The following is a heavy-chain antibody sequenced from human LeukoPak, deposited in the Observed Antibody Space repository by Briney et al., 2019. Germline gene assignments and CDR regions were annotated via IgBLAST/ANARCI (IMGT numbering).Heavy chain of an antibody. J-gene: IGHJ3*02. CDR3: ARDQDSGSLNEAFDI. CDR2: ISAYNGNT. Sequence: GASVKVSCKASGYTFTSYGISWVRQAPGQGLEWMGWISAYNGNTNYAQKLQGRVTMTTDTSTSTAYMELRSLRSDDTAVYYCARDQDSGSLNEAFDIWGQGTMVTVSS. V-gene: IGHV1-18*01. D-gene: IGHD1-26*01. CDR1: GYTFTSYG.